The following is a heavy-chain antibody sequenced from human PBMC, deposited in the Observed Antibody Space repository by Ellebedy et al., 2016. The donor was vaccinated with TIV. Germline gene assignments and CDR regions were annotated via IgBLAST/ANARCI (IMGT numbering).Heavy chain of an antibody. V-gene: IGHV3-11*01. CDR1: GFNFSDHY. CDR2: IGPNGNIK. J-gene: IGHJ4*02. D-gene: IGHD5-18*01. CDR3: ARGGNTYGWSLDY. Sequence: GESLKISCEGSGFNFSDHYMKWIRRAPGKGLEWISYIGPNGNIKYYADSLKGRVTISRDNSKNSVYLELNSLRDEDTALYYCARGGNTYGWSLDYWGQGCLVTVSS.